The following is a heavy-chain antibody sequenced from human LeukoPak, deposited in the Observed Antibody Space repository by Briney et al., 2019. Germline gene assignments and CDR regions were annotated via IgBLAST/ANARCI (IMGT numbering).Heavy chain of an antibody. Sequence: GGSLRLSCAASAFTFSSYSMNWVRQAPGKGLEWVSSISSSSSYIYYADSVKGRFTISRDNSKNTLYLEVISLTAEDTAVYYCAKDDAWLRFGEWSQGTLVTVSS. CDR3: AKDDAWLRFGE. CDR1: AFTFSSYS. D-gene: IGHD3-10*01. V-gene: IGHV3-21*04. CDR2: ISSSSSYI. J-gene: IGHJ4*02.